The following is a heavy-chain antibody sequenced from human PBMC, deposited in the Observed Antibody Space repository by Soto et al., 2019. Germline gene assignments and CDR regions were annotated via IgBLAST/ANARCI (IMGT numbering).Heavy chain of an antibody. CDR3: AKDNLHSGSCVNWYFDL. D-gene: IGHD1-26*01. Sequence: QVQLVESGGGVVQPGRSLRLSCVGSGFTFSSYGMHWVRQAPGKGLEWLAVIFFVGNYKYHADSVKGRFTISRDNSKNTLFLEKSSLRTQDTAVYYCAKDNLHSGSCVNWYFDLWGRCALVSVSS. CDR2: IFFVGNYK. J-gene: IGHJ2*01. CDR1: GFTFSSYG. V-gene: IGHV3-30*18.